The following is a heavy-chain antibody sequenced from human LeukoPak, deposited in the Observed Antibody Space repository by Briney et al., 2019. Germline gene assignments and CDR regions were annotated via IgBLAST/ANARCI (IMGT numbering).Heavy chain of an antibody. CDR2: ISASGDST. J-gene: IGHJ4*02. V-gene: IGHV3-23*01. Sequence: PGGSLRLSCAAAGFTFSSYAMNWVRQAPGKGLEWVSTISASGDSTYYAGSVKGRFTISRDNSKNTLLLQMNSLRAEDTAVYYCAKGGAGYCSSTSCLYYFDYWGQGTLVTVSS. CDR1: GFTFSSYA. CDR3: AKGGAGYCSSTSCLYYFDY. D-gene: IGHD2-2*01.